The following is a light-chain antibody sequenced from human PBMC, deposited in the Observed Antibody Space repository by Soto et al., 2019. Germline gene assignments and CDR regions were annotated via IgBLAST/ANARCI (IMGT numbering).Light chain of an antibody. CDR3: CSYADGSTYV. V-gene: IGLV2-14*01. CDR1: SRDIGAYNY. Sequence: QSVLTQPASVSGSPGRSVTISCTGTSRDIGAYNYVSWYLQHPGKAPKLMIYEVVNRPSGVSNRFSGSKSGNTASLTISGLQAEDEADYYCCSYADGSTYVFGTGTKV. CDR2: EVV. J-gene: IGLJ1*01.